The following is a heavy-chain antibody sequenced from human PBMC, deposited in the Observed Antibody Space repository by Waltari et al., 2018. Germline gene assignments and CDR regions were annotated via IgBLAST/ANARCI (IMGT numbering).Heavy chain of an antibody. CDR3: ARNGAFDI. J-gene: IGHJ3*02. Sequence: QVQLQESGPGLVKPSQTLSLTCTVSGGSISSGSYYWSWIRQPAGKGLEWLGRIYTSGSTNYNPSRKSRVTISVDTSKNQFSLKLSSVTAADTAVYYCARNGAFDIWGQGTMVTVSS. V-gene: IGHV4-61*02. CDR1: GGSISSGSYY. CDR2: IYTSGST.